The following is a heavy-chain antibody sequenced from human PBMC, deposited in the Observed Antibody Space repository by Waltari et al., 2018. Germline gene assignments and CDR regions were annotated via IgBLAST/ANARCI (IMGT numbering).Heavy chain of an antibody. D-gene: IGHD2-15*01. CDR1: GGTFSSYA. CDR3: ARDSLVVVSKVYYYGMDV. CDR2: ISPIFGTA. V-gene: IGHV1-69*01. Sequence: QVQLVQSGAEVKKPGSSVKVSCKASGGTFSSYAISWVRQGPGQGLEWMGGISPIFGTANYAQKFQGRVTITADESTSTAYMELSSLRSEDTAVYYCARDSLVVVSKVYYYGMDVWGQGTTVTVSS. J-gene: IGHJ6*02.